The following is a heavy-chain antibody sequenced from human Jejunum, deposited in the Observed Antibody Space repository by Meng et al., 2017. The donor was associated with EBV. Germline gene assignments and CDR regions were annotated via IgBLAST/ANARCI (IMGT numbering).Heavy chain of an antibody. CDR1: GTSITSGTDL. D-gene: IGHD4-17*01. V-gene: IGHV4-30-2*01. CDR2: IYHIGST. Sequence: ESCSALAKTSKTRSPLCAFSGTSITSGTDLWSRIRQQAVKGLDWIRKIYHIGSTYYNQALKSRVTISVDRSKNQFSLKLTSVTAADTAVYYCARGGPDFGDYVPFDYWGQGTLVTVSS. J-gene: IGHJ4*02. CDR3: ARGGPDFGDYVPFDY.